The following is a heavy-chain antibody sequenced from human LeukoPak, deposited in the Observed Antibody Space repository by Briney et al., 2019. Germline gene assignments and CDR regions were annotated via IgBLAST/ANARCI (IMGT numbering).Heavy chain of an antibody. CDR2: MSNDGSLR. D-gene: IGHD6-13*01. J-gene: IGHJ4*02. V-gene: IGHV3-30*03. CDR3: ATSLAIAAPGPFDY. CDR1: GFTFSSYG. Sequence: LPGGSLRLSCAASGFTFSSYGMHWLRQAPGKGLEWVAVMSNDGSLRYHADSVKGRFTISRDNSKNTLYLQMNSLRSDDTAVYYCATSLAIAAPGPFDYWGLGTLVTVSS.